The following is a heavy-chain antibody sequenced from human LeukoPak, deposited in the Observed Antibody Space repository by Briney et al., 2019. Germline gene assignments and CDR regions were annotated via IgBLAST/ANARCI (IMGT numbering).Heavy chain of an antibody. CDR1: GYSFTSYW. Sequence: GESLKISCKGSGYSFTSYWIGWVRQMPGKGLEWIGIIYPGDSDTRYSSSFQGQVTISADKSISTAYLQWSGLKASDTAMYYCARGGSTLDYYMDVWGKGTTVTVSS. CDR2: IYPGDSDT. J-gene: IGHJ6*03. D-gene: IGHD2-2*01. CDR3: ARGGSTLDYYMDV. V-gene: IGHV5-51*01.